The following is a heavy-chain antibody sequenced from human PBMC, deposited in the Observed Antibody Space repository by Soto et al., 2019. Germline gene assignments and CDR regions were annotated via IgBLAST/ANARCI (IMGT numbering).Heavy chain of an antibody. CDR1: GGTFSSYA. CDR3: ASSPLDCSGGSCYSGTFDY. CDR2: IIPIFGTA. Sequence: QVQLVQSGAEVKKPGSSVKVSCKASGGTFSSYAISWVRQAPGQGLEWMGGIIPIFGTANYAQKFQGRGTITADKSTSTAYMELSSLRSEDTAVYYCASSPLDCSGGSCYSGTFDYWGQGTLVTVSS. D-gene: IGHD2-15*01. J-gene: IGHJ4*02. V-gene: IGHV1-69*06.